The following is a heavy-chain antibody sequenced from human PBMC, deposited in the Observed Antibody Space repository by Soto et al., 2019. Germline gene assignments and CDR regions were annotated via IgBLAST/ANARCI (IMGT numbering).Heavy chain of an antibody. D-gene: IGHD6-13*01. CDR2: ISGSGGST. CDR3: AKGGSAGYSSSWYPGRWDPRSDAFDI. J-gene: IGHJ3*02. Sequence: GGSLRLSCAASGFTFSSYAMSWVRQAPGKGLEWVSAISGSGGSTYYADSVKGRFTISRDNSKNTLYLQMNSLRAEDTAVYYCAKGGSAGYSSSWYPGRWDPRSDAFDIWGQGTMVTVSS. V-gene: IGHV3-23*01. CDR1: GFTFSSYA.